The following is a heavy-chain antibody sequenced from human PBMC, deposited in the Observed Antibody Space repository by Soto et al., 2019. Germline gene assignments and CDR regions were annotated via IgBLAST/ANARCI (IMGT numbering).Heavy chain of an antibody. D-gene: IGHD2-15*01. V-gene: IGHV4-34*01. CDR3: ARVYCSGGSCFPDY. CDR1: GGSFSGYY. J-gene: IGHJ4*02. Sequence: QVQLQQWGAGLLKPSETLSLTCAVYGGSFSGYYWSWIRQPPGKGLEWIGEINHSGSTNYNPSLMRRVTISVDTSKNQFSLKLSSVPAADTAVYYCARVYCSGGSCFPDYWGQGTLVTVSS. CDR2: INHSGST.